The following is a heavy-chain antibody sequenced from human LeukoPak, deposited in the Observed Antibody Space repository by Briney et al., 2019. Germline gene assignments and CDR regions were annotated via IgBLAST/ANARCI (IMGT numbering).Heavy chain of an antibody. CDR2: MNPNSGNT. Sequence: ASVKVSCKASGYTFTSYDINWVRQAAGQGLAWMGWMNPNSGNTGYAQKFQGRVTMTRNTSISTAYMELSSLRSEDTAVYYCAREHGEVATIRIKGWYYYYMDVWGKGTTVTVSS. CDR1: GYTFTSYD. V-gene: IGHV1-8*01. CDR3: AREHGEVATIRIKGWYYYYMDV. J-gene: IGHJ6*03. D-gene: IGHD5-12*01.